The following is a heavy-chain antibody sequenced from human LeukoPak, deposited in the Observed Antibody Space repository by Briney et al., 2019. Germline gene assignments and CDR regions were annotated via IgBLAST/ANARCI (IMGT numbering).Heavy chain of an antibody. Sequence: SETLSLTCAVYGGSFSGYYWSWIRQPPGKGLEWIGEINHSGSTNYNPSLKSRVTISVDTSKNQFSLKLSSVTAADTAVYYCAREGYYYDSSGYSDYWGQGTLVTASS. V-gene: IGHV4-34*01. CDR2: INHSGST. D-gene: IGHD3-22*01. J-gene: IGHJ4*02. CDR1: GGSFSGYY. CDR3: AREGYYYDSSGYSDY.